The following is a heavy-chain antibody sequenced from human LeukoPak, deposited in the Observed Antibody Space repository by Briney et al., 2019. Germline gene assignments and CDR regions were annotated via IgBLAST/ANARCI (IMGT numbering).Heavy chain of an antibody. D-gene: IGHD2-21*02. Sequence: ASVKVSCKASGYTFTGYYMHWVRQAPGQGLEWMGRINPNSGGTNYAQKFQGRVTMTRDTSISTAYMELSRLRSEDTAVYYCARAWYCGGDCFTGSDYWGQGTLVTVSS. V-gene: IGHV1-2*06. CDR2: INPNSGGT. CDR3: ARAWYCGGDCFTGSDY. J-gene: IGHJ4*02. CDR1: GYTFTGYY.